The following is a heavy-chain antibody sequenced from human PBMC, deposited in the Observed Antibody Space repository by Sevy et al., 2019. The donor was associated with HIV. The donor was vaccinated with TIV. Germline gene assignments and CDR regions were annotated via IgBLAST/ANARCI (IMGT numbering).Heavy chain of an antibody. CDR2: IYDTGDT. CDR3: ARGSSNFRY. J-gene: IGHJ4*02. D-gene: IGHD1-1*01. V-gene: IGHV4-59*13. Sequence: SETLSLTCTLSGASMSGYYWSWIRQTPGKGLEWIGYIYDTGDTNFNPSLKSRVTISQDTSKTQFSLSLSSVNTADTAVYYCARGSSNFRYWSQGTLVTVSS. CDR1: GASMSGYY.